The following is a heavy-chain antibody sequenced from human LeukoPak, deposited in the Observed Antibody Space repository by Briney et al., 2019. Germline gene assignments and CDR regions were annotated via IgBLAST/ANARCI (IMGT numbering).Heavy chain of an antibody. J-gene: IGHJ4*02. CDR1: GFSFSDYY. Sequence: AGGSLRLSCTASGFSFSDYYMDWVRQAPGKGLEWVGRIRSKIDGGTTDYAAPVKGRFTISRDDSKNTLYLQMNSLKTEDTAVYYCTTAAVHWGQGTLVTVSS. CDR2: IRSKIDGGTT. CDR3: TTAAVH. V-gene: IGHV3-15*01.